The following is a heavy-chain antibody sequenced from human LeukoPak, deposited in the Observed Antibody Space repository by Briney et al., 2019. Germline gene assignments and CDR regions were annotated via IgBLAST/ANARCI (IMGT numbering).Heavy chain of an antibody. CDR3: AKDRVGATGDYYGMDV. D-gene: IGHD1-26*01. CDR2: ISGSGGTT. Sequence: PGGSLRLSCTASGFTFNNYAMTWVRQAPGNGLEWLSAISGSGGTTYSADSVKGRFSISRDNAKNSLYLQMNSLRTEDTALYYCAKDRVGATGDYYGMDVWGQGTTVTVSS. J-gene: IGHJ6*02. CDR1: GFTFNNYA. V-gene: IGHV3-23*01.